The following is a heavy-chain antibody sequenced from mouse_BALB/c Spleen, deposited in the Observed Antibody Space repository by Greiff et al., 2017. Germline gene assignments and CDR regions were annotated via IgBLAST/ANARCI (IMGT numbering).Heavy chain of an antibody. CDR2: ISDGGSYT. Sequence: DVMLVESGGGLVKPGGSLKLSCAASGFTFSDYYMYWVRQTPEKRLEWVATISDGGSYTYYPDSVKGRFTISRDNAKNNLYLQMSSLKSEDTAMYYCARVGYRSYWYFDVWGAGTTVTVSS. J-gene: IGHJ1*01. CDR1: GFTFSDYY. V-gene: IGHV5-4*02. CDR3: ARVGYRSYWYFDV. D-gene: IGHD2-14*01.